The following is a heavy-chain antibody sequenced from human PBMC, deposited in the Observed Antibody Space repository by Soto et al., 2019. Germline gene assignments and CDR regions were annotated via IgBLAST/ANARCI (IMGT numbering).Heavy chain of an antibody. V-gene: IGHV3-23*01. CDR2: ISGSGDTA. CDR1: GFPFRAYV. Sequence: LRLSCAASGFPFRAYVMTWVLRAPGRGLEWISAISGSGDTASYAESVKGRFTISRDNSRNTLYLKMNNLTVEDTAVYSCAKARFDSRGTFFRVGFYDVWCRGTLVTVSS. J-gene: IGHJ4*02. CDR3: AKARFDSRGTFFRVGFYDV. D-gene: IGHD3-22*01.